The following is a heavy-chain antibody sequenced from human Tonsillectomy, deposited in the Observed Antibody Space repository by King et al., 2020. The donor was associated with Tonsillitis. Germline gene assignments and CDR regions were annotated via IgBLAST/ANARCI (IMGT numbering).Heavy chain of an antibody. CDR3: VREMRTGSCADY. CDR2: ISGSGYKT. V-gene: IGHV3-23*04. Sequence: VQLVESGGGLVQPGGPLRLSCAASGFTFRSYALSWVRQSPGKGLQWVSAISGSGYKTYYIDSVNGRFTISRDNSKNTVSLQMNSLRAEDTGVYYCVREMRTGSCADYWRQGTRVTVSS. CDR1: GFTFRSYA. J-gene: IGHJ4*02. D-gene: IGHD2-15*01.